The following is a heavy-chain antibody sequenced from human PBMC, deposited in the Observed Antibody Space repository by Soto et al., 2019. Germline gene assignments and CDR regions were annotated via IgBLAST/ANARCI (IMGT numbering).Heavy chain of an antibody. V-gene: IGHV1-69*13. CDR1: GGTFSSYA. J-gene: IGHJ4*02. CDR2: IIPIFGTA. D-gene: IGHD3-10*01. Sequence: SGEVSFKASGGTFSSYAISWVRQAPVQGLEWMGGIIPIFGTANYAQKLQGRVTITADESTSTAYMELSSLRSEDTAVYYCARDVLDYGSGSYSDYWGQGTLVTVSS. CDR3: ARDVLDYGSGSYSDY.